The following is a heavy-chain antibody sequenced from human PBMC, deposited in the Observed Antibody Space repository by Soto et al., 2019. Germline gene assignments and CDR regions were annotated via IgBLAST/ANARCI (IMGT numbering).Heavy chain of an antibody. J-gene: IGHJ4*02. CDR3: VQTTGWPGFDF. V-gene: IGHV3-53*01. Sequence: GGSLTLSCATIRFPVRSKYMTSVYEAPGKGLDWVSVIYGGGTTYYADSVKGRFTISRDNSKNTLYLQMNSLRAEDTAVYYCVQTTGWPGFDFWGQGTLVTVSS. CDR2: IYGGGTT. CDR1: RFPVRSKY. D-gene: IGHD6-19*01.